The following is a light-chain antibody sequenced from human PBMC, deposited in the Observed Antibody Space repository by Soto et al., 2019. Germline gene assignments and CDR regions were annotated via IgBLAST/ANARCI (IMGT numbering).Light chain of an antibody. CDR2: EVS. CDR3: SSYTSSITYV. CDR1: SSDVGGYNY. Sequence: QSALTQPASVSGSRGQSITISCTGTSSDVGGYNYVSWYQQHPGKAPKLMIYEVSNRPSGVSNRFSGSKSGNTASLTISGLQAEDEADYYCSSYTSSITYVFGTGTQLTVL. J-gene: IGLJ1*01. V-gene: IGLV2-14*01.